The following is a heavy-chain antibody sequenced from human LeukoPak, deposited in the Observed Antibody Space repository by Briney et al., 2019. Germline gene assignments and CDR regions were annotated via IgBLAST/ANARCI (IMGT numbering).Heavy chain of an antibody. CDR1: GGSISSSSYY. CDR3: ARDCPTYYYDSSGYLLCWFDP. J-gene: IGHJ5*02. D-gene: IGHD3-22*01. CDR2: IYYSGST. V-gene: IGHV4-39*07. Sequence: PSETLSLTCTVSGGSISSSSYYWGWIRQPPGKGLEWIGSIYYSGSTYYNPSLKSRVTISVDTSKNQFSLKLGSVTAADTAVYYCARDCPTYYYDSSGYLLCWFDPWGQGTLVTVSS.